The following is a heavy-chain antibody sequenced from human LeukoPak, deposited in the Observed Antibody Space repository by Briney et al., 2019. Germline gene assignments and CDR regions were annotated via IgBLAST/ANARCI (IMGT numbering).Heavy chain of an antibody. D-gene: IGHD6-6*01. CDR2: IYNTGST. V-gene: IGHV4-59*01. CDR3: AREGSREFFDY. Sequence: SETLSLTCTVSGGSISTYYWSWIRQTPGKGLEWMGNIYNTGSTNYNPSLKSRVAISVDTSKNQFSLKLRSVTAADTAVYYCAREGSREFFDYWGQGTLVTVSS. J-gene: IGHJ4*02. CDR1: GGSISTYY.